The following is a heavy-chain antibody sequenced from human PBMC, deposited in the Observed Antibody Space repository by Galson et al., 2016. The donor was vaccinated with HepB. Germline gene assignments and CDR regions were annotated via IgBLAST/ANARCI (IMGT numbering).Heavy chain of an antibody. CDR1: GYTFTNYW. CDR3: ARQGMIQAAGIDY. J-gene: IGHJ4*02. V-gene: IGHV5-51*01. D-gene: IGHD6-19*01. CDR2: IYPGASDT. Sequence: QSGAEVKKPGESLKISCKGSGYTFTNYWIGWVRQMPGKGLEWTGIIYPGASDTRYSPSFQGQVTISADKSTSTAYLQRSSLKASDSAMYYCARQGMIQAAGIDYWGQGAMVTVSS.